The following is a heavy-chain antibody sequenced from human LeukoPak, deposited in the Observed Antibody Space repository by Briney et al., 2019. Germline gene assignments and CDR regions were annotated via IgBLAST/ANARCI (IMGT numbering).Heavy chain of an antibody. CDR1: GASIGSTTYY. CDR2: IYDGGST. D-gene: IGHD5-12*01. Sequence: SETLSLTCTVSGASIGSTTYYWDWFRQPPGKGLEWIGNIYDGGSTHYNPSLKSRLTMSVDTSKNHFSLRLNSVTAADTAIYYCATHKRPGSGGYENAFEIWGQGTMVTVSS. J-gene: IGHJ3*02. V-gene: IGHV4-39*01. CDR3: ATHKRPGSGGYENAFEI.